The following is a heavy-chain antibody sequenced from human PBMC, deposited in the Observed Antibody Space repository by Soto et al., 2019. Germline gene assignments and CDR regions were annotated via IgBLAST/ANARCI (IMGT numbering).Heavy chain of an antibody. CDR1: GLSLSTSGAA. D-gene: IGHD3-3*01. V-gene: IGHV2-5*02. CDR2: IYWDGGR. J-gene: IGHJ5*02. Sequence: QITLKESGPTLVKPTQTLTLTCTFSGLSLSTSGAAVGWIRQPPGRALEWLALIYWDGGRRCNPSLQSRLTLDKCSSRHPVAHALTSVDPADTATNYLAHRATMTIFGLIVENGVWFNLCGEGTLGIVSS. CDR3: AHRATMTIFGLIVENGVWFNL.